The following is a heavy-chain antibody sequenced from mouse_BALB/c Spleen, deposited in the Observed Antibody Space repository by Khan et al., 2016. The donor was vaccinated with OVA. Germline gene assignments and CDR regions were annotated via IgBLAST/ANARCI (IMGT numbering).Heavy chain of an antibody. V-gene: IGHV1-7*01. CDR3: TRDRIDY. CDR1: GYTFNTYW. J-gene: IGHJ2*01. CDR2: INPTSGYP. Sequence: QVQLKQSGAELAKPGASVKMSCKASGYTFNTYWMHWVKQRPGQGLEWIGYINPTSGYPDYNEKFKDGATLSADKSSSTAYMQLSSLTSEDSAVYYCTRDRIDYWGQGTTLTVSS.